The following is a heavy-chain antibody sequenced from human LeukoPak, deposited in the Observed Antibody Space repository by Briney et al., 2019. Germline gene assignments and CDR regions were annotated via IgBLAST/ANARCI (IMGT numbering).Heavy chain of an antibody. D-gene: IGHD4-17*01. CDR2: IYYSGTT. CDR3: VRSKSGTYGWFDP. V-gene: IGHV4-59*01. Sequence: SETLRLTCTVSGGSITSYYWSWIRQPPGKGLEWIGYIYYSGTTNYNPSLRSRVTISVDTSKNQFSLKVNSVTAADTAVYYCVRSKSGTYGWFDPWGQGTLVTVSS. J-gene: IGHJ5*02. CDR1: GGSITSYY.